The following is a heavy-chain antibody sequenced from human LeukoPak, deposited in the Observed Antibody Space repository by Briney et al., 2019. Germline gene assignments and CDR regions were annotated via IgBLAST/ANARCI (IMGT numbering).Heavy chain of an antibody. J-gene: IGHJ3*02. V-gene: IGHV1-46*01. CDR3: ARERTAFDI. CDR1: GYTFTSYY. Sequence: ASVKVSCKTSGYTFTSYYMHWVRQAPGQGLEWMGIINPSGGSTSYAQKFQGRVTITADESTSTAYMELSSLRSEDTAVYYCARERTAFDIWGQGTMVTVSS. CDR2: INPSGGST.